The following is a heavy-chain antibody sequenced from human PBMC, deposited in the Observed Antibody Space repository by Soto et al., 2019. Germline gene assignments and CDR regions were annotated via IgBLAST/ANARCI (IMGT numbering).Heavy chain of an antibody. Sequence: GGSLRLSCAASGFTFSSYWMSWVRQAPGKGLEWVANIKQDGSEKYYVDSVKGRFTISRDNAKNSLYLQMNSLRAEDTAVYYCARVLRLRNSSSLMSAFDIWGQGTMVTVSS. CDR3: ARVLRLRNSSSLMSAFDI. D-gene: IGHD6-13*01. CDR1: GFTFSSYW. J-gene: IGHJ3*02. V-gene: IGHV3-7*04. CDR2: IKQDGSEK.